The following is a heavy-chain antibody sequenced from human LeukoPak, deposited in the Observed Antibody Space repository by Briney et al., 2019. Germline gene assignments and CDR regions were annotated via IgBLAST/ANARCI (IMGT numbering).Heavy chain of an antibody. D-gene: IGHD6-13*01. J-gene: IGHJ1*01. V-gene: IGHV4-34*01. CDR3: ARGPFVRPRQQLAREYFQH. Sequence: SETLSLTCAVYGGSFSGYYWSWIRQPPGKGLEWIGEINHSGSTNYNPSLKSRVTISVDTSKNQFSLKLSSVTAADTAVYYCARGPFVRPRQQLAREYFQHWGQGTLVTVSS. CDR2: INHSGST. CDR1: GGSFSGYY.